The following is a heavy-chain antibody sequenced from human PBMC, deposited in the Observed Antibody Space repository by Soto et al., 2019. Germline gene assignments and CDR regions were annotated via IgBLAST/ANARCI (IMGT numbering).Heavy chain of an antibody. CDR2: IYYSGST. J-gene: IGHJ4*02. V-gene: IGHV4-31*03. CDR1: GGSISSGGYY. D-gene: IGHD3-22*01. Sequence: PSETLSLTCTVSGGSISSGGYYWSWIRQHPGKCLEWIGYIYYSGSTYYNPSLKSRVTISVDTSKNQFSLKLSSVTAADTAVYYCARGMYYYDSSGYYHYAYYFDYWGQGTLVTVSS. CDR3: ARGMYYYDSSGYYHYAYYFDY.